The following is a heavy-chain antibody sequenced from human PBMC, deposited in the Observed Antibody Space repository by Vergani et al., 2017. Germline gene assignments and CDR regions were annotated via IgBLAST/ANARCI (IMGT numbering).Heavy chain of an antibody. D-gene: IGHD3-10*01. J-gene: IGHJ4*02. V-gene: IGHV3-30-3*01. Sequence: QVQLQESGPGLVKPSETLSLTCTVSGGSISSYYWSWVRQAPGKGLEWVAVISYDGSNKYYADSVKGRFTISRDNSKNTLYLQMNSLRAEDTAVYYCARDLSVGPIYGSGSYFAYWGQGTLVTVSS. CDR3: ARDLSVGPIYGSGSYFAY. CDR2: ISYDGSNK. CDR1: GGSISSYY.